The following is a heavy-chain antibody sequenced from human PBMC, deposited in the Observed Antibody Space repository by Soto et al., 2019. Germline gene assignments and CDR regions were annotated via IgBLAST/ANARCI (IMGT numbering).Heavy chain of an antibody. CDR2: IIPIFGTA. CDR3: ARAVCSSTICYLYGEYNRFDP. CDR1: GGTFSSYA. V-gene: IGHV1-69*01. Sequence: QVQLVQSGAEVKKPGSSVKVSCKASGGTFSSYAISWVRQAPGQGLEWMGGIIPIFGTANYAQKFQGRVTLTADEYTSTAYMELSSLRSEDTAVYYCARAVCSSTICYLYGEYNRFDPWGQGTLVTVSS. J-gene: IGHJ5*02. D-gene: IGHD2-2*01.